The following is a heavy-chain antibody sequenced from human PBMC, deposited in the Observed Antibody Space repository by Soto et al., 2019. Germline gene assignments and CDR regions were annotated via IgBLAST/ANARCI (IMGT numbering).Heavy chain of an antibody. Sequence: WWSLRLSCSASVFTFSSYGMHWFRQAPGKGLEWVAVISYDGSNKYYADSVKGRFTISRDNSKNTLYLQMNSLRAEDTAVYYCAKDYYDSSGTLGFDAFDIWGQGTMVTVSS. D-gene: IGHD3-22*01. CDR1: VFTFSSYG. V-gene: IGHV3-30*18. J-gene: IGHJ3*02. CDR2: ISYDGSNK. CDR3: AKDYYDSSGTLGFDAFDI.